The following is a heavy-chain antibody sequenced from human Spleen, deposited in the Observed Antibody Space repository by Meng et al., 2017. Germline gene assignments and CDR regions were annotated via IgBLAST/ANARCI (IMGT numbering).Heavy chain of an antibody. CDR1: GSYFSNAW. D-gene: IGHD3-3*01. J-gene: IGHJ4*02. V-gene: IGHV3-15*01. CDR3: TWYDQAVSDY. CDR2: IKSNTDGGTA. Sequence: GESLKISCAASGSYFSNAWMSWVRQAPGKGLEWVGSIKSNTDGGTAEYAAPVTGRFTISRDDSTITLYMQMSGLRIDDTGVYYCTWYDQAVSDYWGQGTLVTVSS.